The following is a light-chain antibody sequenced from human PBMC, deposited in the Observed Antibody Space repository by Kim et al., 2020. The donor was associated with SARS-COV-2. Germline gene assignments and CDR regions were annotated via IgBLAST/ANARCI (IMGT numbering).Light chain of an antibody. CDR1: QSVSSSY. Sequence: APGRRATLSCRASQSVSSSYLAWYQQKPGQAPRLLICGASSRATGIPDRFSGSGSGTDFTLTISRLEPEDFAVYYCQQYGSSPWTFGQGTKVDIK. CDR3: QQYGSSPWT. J-gene: IGKJ1*01. V-gene: IGKV3-20*01. CDR2: GAS.